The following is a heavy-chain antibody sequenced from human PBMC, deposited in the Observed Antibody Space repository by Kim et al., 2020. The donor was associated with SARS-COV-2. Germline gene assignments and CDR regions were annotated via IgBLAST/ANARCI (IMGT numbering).Heavy chain of an antibody. CDR3: ARGRYSSGWADAFDI. V-gene: IGHV4-59*09. Sequence: PSLKSRVTIAVDTSKNQFSLKLSSVTAADTAVYYCARGRYSSGWADAFDIWGQGTMVTVAS. D-gene: IGHD6-19*01. J-gene: IGHJ3*02.